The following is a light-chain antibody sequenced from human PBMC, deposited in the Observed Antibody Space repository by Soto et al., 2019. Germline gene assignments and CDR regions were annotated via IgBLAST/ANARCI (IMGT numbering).Light chain of an antibody. J-gene: IGLJ3*02. V-gene: IGLV2-14*03. Sequence: QSALTQPASVSGSPGQSITISCTGTSSDVGGYSRVSWYQQHPGKAPKLLIFEVYNRPSGFSDRFSGSKSGDTASLTISGLHAEEDADYYCISYRPCATTHWVFVGGTKLTVL. CDR1: SSDVGGYSR. CDR3: ISYRPCATTHWV. CDR2: EVY.